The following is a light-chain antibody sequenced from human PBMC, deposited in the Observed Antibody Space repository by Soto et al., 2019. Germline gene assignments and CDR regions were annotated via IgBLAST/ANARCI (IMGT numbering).Light chain of an antibody. Sequence: EIALTQSPGTLSLSPGEIATLSCRASQSVSSSYLAWFQQKPGQAPRLLIYGASSRATGIPDRFSRSGSGTDFTLTISKLEPEDFAMYYCQQFGSSPYTFGQGTKLEIK. CDR1: QSVSSSY. J-gene: IGKJ2*01. V-gene: IGKV3-20*01. CDR3: QQFGSSPYT. CDR2: GAS.